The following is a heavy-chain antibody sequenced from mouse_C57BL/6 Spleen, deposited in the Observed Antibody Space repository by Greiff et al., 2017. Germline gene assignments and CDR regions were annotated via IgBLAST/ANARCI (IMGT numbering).Heavy chain of an antibody. CDR3: ASITTVVADFAY. V-gene: IGHV1-7*01. D-gene: IGHD1-1*01. Sequence: QVHVKQSGAELAKPGASVKLSCKASGYTFTSYWMHWVKQRPGQGLEWIGYINPSSGYTKYNQKFKDKATLTADKSSSTAYMQLSSLTYEDSAVYYCASITTVVADFAYWGQGTLVTVSA. CDR1: GYTFTSYW. CDR2: INPSSGYT. J-gene: IGHJ3*01.